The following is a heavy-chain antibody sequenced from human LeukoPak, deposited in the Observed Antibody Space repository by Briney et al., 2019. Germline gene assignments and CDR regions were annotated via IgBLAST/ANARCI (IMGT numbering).Heavy chain of an antibody. CDR2: INADGQSV. CDR3: ARGTASGWPDYLVY. Sequence: GGSLRLSCTASGFSLDSHWMHWVRQVPGQGLVWLSRINADGQSVGYADSGRGRFTISRDNARNKVYLQTNSLRPEDTAVYYCARGTASGWPDYLVYWGQGTLVSVSS. V-gene: IGHV3-74*01. D-gene: IGHD6-19*01. J-gene: IGHJ4*02. CDR1: GFSLDSHW.